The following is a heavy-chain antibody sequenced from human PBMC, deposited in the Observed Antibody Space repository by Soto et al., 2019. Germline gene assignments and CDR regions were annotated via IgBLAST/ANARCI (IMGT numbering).Heavy chain of an antibody. D-gene: IGHD6-13*01. J-gene: IGHJ6*02. CDR2: INPNSGGT. CDR1: GYTFTGYY. CDR3: ARGWGPIAAAGTYYYYGMDA. V-gene: IGHV1-2*02. Sequence: ASEKVSCKASGYTFTGYYMHWVRQAPGQGLEWMGWINPNSGGTNYAQKFQGRVTMTRDTSISTAYMELSRLRYDDTAVYYCARGWGPIAAAGTYYYYGMDAWGPGTTVTVSS.